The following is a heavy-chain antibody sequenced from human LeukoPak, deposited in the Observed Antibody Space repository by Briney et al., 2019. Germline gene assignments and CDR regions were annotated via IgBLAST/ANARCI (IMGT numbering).Heavy chain of an antibody. Sequence: GGSLRLSCAASGFSFSTYSMNWVRPAPGKGLEWVSSISSSSSYIYYADSVRGRFTISRDNAKNSLYLQMNSLRAEDTAVYYCARDTYGSGSYLDSWGQGTLVIVSS. CDR1: GFSFSTYS. CDR3: ARDTYGSGSYLDS. J-gene: IGHJ4*02. CDR2: ISSSSSYI. V-gene: IGHV3-21*04. D-gene: IGHD3-10*01.